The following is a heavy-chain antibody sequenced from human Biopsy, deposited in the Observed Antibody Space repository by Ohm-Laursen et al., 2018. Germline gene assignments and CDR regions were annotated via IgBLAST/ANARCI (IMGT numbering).Heavy chain of an antibody. V-gene: IGHV4-59*02. CDR2: ISYTGCT. Sequence: SDTLSLTCTVSGDSVTKYYWSWIRQPPGKGLEWIGHISYTGCTSYNASLKSRVTISVDTSRNHFSLRLSSLTAADTAVYYCARGSNDFGGLCFPRWGQGTLLTVSS. J-gene: IGHJ4*02. CDR1: GDSVTKYY. CDR3: ARGSNDFGGLCFPR. D-gene: IGHD4-23*01.